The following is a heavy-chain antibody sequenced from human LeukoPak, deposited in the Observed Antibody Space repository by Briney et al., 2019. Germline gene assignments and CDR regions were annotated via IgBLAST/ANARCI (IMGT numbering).Heavy chain of an antibody. Sequence: GGSLRLSCATSGFTFRRSYMTWVRQAPGKGLEWVSLIYAGGRVFYGDSVKGRFTISRDNAKNSLYLQMNSLRAEDKALYYCARSRAAAGPEAFDIWGQGTMVTVSS. V-gene: IGHV3-53*01. CDR2: IYAGGRV. D-gene: IGHD6-13*01. CDR3: ARSRAAAGPEAFDI. CDR1: GFTFRRSY. J-gene: IGHJ3*02.